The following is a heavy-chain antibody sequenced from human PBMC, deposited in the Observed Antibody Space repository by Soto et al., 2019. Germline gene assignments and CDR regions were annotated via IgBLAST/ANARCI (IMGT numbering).Heavy chain of an antibody. CDR1: GGSFNTFA. V-gene: IGHV1-69*05. CDR2: IIPVFGRV. D-gene: IGHD2-2*01. Sequence: QVQLVQSGAEVKKPGSSVKVSCKASGGSFNTFAISWVRQAPGQGLEWMGGIIPVFGRVTYAQKFQGRVTXTXXESTITAYMELSRLRSDDTAMYYCAALSLGYCITTTCPPDYWGQGTLVTVSS. J-gene: IGHJ4*02. CDR3: AALSLGYCITTTCPPDY.